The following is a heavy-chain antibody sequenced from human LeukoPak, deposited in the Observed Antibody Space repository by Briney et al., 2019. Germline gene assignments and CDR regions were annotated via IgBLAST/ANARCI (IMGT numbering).Heavy chain of an antibody. CDR3: SGSILPGYPNFDY. D-gene: IGHD3-9*01. CDR1: GFTFSGYG. Sequence: PGVTLRLSCAVSGFTFSGYGMHWLRQAPGKGLEWVTFIQHDGSDKYHTDSVKGRFTISRDDSKNTLYLQMDSLRVEDMAVYYCSGSILPGYPNFDYWGQGTLVTVSS. J-gene: IGHJ4*02. V-gene: IGHV3-30*02. CDR2: IQHDGSDK.